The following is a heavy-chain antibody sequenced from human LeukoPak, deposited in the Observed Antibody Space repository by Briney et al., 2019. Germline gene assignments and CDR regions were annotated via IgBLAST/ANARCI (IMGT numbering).Heavy chain of an antibody. CDR3: ARGYYYDSSGYSMGLGKNPEKNWFDP. CDR1: GYTFTGYY. Sequence: GASVKVSCKASGYTFTGYYMHWVRQAPGQGLEWMGWINPNSGGTNYAQKFQGRVTMTRDTSTSTVYMELSSLRSEDTAVYYCARGYYYDSSGYSMGLGKNPEKNWFDPWGQGTLVTVSS. D-gene: IGHD3-22*01. CDR2: INPNSGGT. V-gene: IGHV1-2*02. J-gene: IGHJ5*02.